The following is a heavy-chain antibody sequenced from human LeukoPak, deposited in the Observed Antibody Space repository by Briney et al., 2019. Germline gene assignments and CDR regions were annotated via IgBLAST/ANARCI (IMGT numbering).Heavy chain of an antibody. CDR1: GFTVSSYA. J-gene: IGHJ4*02. D-gene: IGHD6-6*01. CDR2: ISYDGSNK. V-gene: IGHV3-30*04. CDR3: ARDVIEYSSSWGDY. Sequence: GGSLRLSCAASGFTVSSYAMHWVRQAPGKGLEWLAVISYDGSNKYYADSVKGRFTISRDNSKNTLYLQMNSLRAEDTAVYYCARDVIEYSSSWGDYWGQGTLVTVSS.